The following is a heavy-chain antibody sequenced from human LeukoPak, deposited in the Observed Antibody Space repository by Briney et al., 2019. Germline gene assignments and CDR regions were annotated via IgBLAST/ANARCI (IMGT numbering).Heavy chain of an antibody. CDR2: IYYSGNT. CDR3: ARDTGTVVDY. D-gene: IGHD4-23*01. J-gene: IGHJ4*02. Sequence: SETLSLTCTVSGGSISTYYWRWIRQPPGKGLEWIGYIYYSGNTNYNPSLKSRVTTSVDTSKNQSSLKLSSVTAADTAVYYCARDTGTVVDYWGQGTLVTVSS. V-gene: IGHV4-59*01. CDR1: GGSISTYY.